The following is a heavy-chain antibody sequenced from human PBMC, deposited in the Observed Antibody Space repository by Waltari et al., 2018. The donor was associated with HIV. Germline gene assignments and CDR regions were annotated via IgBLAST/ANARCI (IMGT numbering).Heavy chain of an antibody. V-gene: IGHV3-33*01. J-gene: IGHJ1*01. D-gene: IGHD1-26*01. Sequence: QVQLEESGGGVVQTGRSLRLSCAASGFTFSSYGMHWVRQAPGKGLEWVAEIWYDGSNKYYADSVKGRFTISRDNSKNMLYLQMNSLRAEDTAVYYCARDRIVGATTAEYFQHWGQGTLVTVSS. CDR2: IWYDGSNK. CDR1: GFTFSSYG. CDR3: ARDRIVGATTAEYFQH.